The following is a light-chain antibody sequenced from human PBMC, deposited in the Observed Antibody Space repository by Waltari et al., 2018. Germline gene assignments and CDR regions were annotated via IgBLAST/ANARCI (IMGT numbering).Light chain of an antibody. CDR3: QQFYSTPYT. V-gene: IGKV4-1*01. J-gene: IGKJ2*01. Sequence: DIVMTQSPDSLAVSLGGRATINCKSSQSVLYCANNLNYLAWYQQKPGQPPKLLIYWASTRESGVPDRFSGSGSGTDFTLTISSLQAEDVAVYYCQQFYSTPYTFGQGTKLEIK. CDR1: QSVLYCANNLNY. CDR2: WAS.